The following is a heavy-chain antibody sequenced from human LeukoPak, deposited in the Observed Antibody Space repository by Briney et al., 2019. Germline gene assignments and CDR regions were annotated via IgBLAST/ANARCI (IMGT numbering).Heavy chain of an antibody. J-gene: IGHJ4*02. CDR1: GFTFDDYA. D-gene: IGHD3-3*01. Sequence: GGSLRLSCAASGFTFDDYAMHWVRQAPGKGLEWVSGISWNSGSIGYADSVKGRFTISRDNAKNSLYLQMNSLRAEDTALYYCAKGSFFGVVTPFDYWGQGTLVTVSS. V-gene: IGHV3-9*01. CDR3: AKGSFFGVVTPFDY. CDR2: ISWNSGSI.